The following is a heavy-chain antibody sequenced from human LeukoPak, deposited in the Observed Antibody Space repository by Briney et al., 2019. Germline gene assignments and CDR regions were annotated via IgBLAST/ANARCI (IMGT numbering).Heavy chain of an antibody. CDR3: ARLSRLYGMDV. CDR1: GASISSYY. D-gene: IGHD6-19*01. J-gene: IGHJ6*02. Sequence: SETLSLTCTVSGASISSYYWSWIRQPPGKGLEWIGYIYNSGSTNYNPSLKSRVTISVDTSKNQFSLKLSSVTAADTAVYYCARLSRLYGMDVWGQGTTVTVSS. V-gene: IGHV4-4*08. CDR2: IYNSGST.